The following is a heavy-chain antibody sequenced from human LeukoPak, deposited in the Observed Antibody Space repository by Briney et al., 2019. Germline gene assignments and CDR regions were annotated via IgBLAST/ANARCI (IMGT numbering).Heavy chain of an antibody. V-gene: IGHV4-34*01. D-gene: IGHD3-16*01. CDR1: GGSFSGYY. CDR2: INHSGST. Sequence: PSETLSLTCAVYGGSFSGYYWSWIRQPPGKGLEWIGEINHSGSTYYNPSLKSRVTISVDTSKNQFSLKLSSVTAADTAVYYCARHDPDYATDYWGQGTLVTVSS. J-gene: IGHJ4*02. CDR3: ARHDPDYATDY.